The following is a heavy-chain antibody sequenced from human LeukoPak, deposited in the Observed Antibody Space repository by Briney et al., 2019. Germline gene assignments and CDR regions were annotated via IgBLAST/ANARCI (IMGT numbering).Heavy chain of an antibody. Sequence: GSSVKVSCKASGGTFISYDMSWVRQAPGQGLEWMGGIIPIFGTANYAQKFQGRVTITTDESTSTDYMELSSLRSEDTAVYYCARLRYFDWPFDPWGQGTLVTVSS. CDR1: GGTFISYD. V-gene: IGHV1-69*05. CDR3: ARLRYFDWPFDP. CDR2: IIPIFGTA. D-gene: IGHD3-9*01. J-gene: IGHJ5*02.